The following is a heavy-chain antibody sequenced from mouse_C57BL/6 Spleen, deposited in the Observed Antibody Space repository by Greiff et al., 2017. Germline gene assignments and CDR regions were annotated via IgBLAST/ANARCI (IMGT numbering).Heavy chain of an antibody. V-gene: IGHV5-4*01. CDR1: GFTFSSYA. CDR3: ARAYDYDVGYAMDY. D-gene: IGHD2-4*01. J-gene: IGHJ4*01. Sequence: EVHLVESGGGLVKPGGSLKLSCAASGFTFSSYAMSWVRQTPEKRLEWVATISDGGSYTYYPDNVKGRFTISRDNAKNNLYLQMSHLKSEDTAMYYCARAYDYDVGYAMDYWGQGTSVTVSS. CDR2: ISDGGSYT.